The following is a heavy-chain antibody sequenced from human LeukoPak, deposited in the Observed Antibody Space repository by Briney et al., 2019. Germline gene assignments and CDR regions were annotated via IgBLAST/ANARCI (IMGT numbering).Heavy chain of an antibody. V-gene: IGHV1-46*01. Sequence: ASVKVSCKASGYTFTNYYMHWVRQAPGQGLEWMGMINPSGGSTTYAQKFQGRVTMTRDTSTSTVYMELSSLRSEDTAVYYCARDRPPTVRLPYSGYDYQADYWGQGTLVTVSS. CDR2: INPSGGST. J-gene: IGHJ4*02. CDR3: ARDRPPTVRLPYSGYDYQADY. CDR1: GYTFTNYY. D-gene: IGHD5-12*01.